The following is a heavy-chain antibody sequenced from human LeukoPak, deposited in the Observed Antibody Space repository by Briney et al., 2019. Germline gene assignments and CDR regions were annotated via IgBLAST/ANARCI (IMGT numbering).Heavy chain of an antibody. CDR3: AKDRDSSGCAPYFDY. Sequence: PGGSLRLSCAASGFTFNDYAMHWVRHAPGKGLEWGSFIGWNSHIIAYEGSVKGRFTISRDNARNSLSLQMNSLRAEDTAFYYCAKDRDSSGCAPYFDYWGQGSLVTVSS. D-gene: IGHD3-22*01. V-gene: IGHV3-9*01. CDR1: GFTFNDYA. CDR2: IGWNSHII. J-gene: IGHJ4*02.